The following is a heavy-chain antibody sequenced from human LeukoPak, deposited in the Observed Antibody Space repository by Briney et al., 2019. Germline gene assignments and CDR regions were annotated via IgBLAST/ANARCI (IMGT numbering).Heavy chain of an antibody. CDR2: IIPIFGTP. CDR3: ARRGVAGYSYGYDLDY. Sequence: ASVKVSCKASGYTFTSYGISWVRQAPGQGLEWMGGIIPIFGTPNYAQKFQGRVTITADTSTSTAYMELSSLRSDDTAVYYCARRGVAGYSYGYDLDYWGQGTLVTVSS. J-gene: IGHJ4*02. D-gene: IGHD5-18*01. V-gene: IGHV1-69*06. CDR1: GYTFTSYG.